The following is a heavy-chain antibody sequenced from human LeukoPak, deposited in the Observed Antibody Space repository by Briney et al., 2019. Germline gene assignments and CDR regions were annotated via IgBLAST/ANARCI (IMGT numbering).Heavy chain of an antibody. J-gene: IGHJ4*02. Sequence: PGGSLRLSCVASGFTFSSYWMSWVRQAPGKGLEWVANIKQDGSEKYYVDSVKGRFTISRDNAKNSLYLQMNSLRAEDTAVYYCAREEGIAAAAYFDYWGQGTPVTVSS. D-gene: IGHD6-13*01. V-gene: IGHV3-7*01. CDR3: AREEGIAAAAYFDY. CDR1: GFTFSSYW. CDR2: IKQDGSEK.